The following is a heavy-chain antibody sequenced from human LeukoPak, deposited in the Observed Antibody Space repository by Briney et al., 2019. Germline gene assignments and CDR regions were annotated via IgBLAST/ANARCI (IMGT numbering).Heavy chain of an antibody. CDR1: GFTFSSYE. CDR2: ISSSGSTR. CDR3: AKDEGRVGAPKGLDY. J-gene: IGHJ4*02. V-gene: IGHV3-48*03. Sequence: GGSLRLSCAGSGFTFSSYEMNWVRQAPGKGLEWVSYISSSGSTRYYADSVKGRFTVSRDNAKNSLYLQMNSLRAEDTAVYHCAKDEGRVGAPKGLDYWGQGTLVTVSS. D-gene: IGHD1-26*01.